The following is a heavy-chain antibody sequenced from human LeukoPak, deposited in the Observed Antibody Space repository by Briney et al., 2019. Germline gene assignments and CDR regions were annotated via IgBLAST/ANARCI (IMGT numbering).Heavy chain of an antibody. CDR1: GGTFSSYA. J-gene: IGHJ3*02. D-gene: IGHD3-10*01. CDR3: ARGPRGGWGSSFLDAFDI. Sequence: ASVKVSCKASGGTFSSYAISGVRQAPGQGLEWMGRIIPIFGTANYAQKFQGRVTITTNESTSTAYMELSSLRSEATAVYYCARGPRGGWGSSFLDAFDIWGQGTMVTVSS. V-gene: IGHV1-69*05. CDR2: IIPIFGTA.